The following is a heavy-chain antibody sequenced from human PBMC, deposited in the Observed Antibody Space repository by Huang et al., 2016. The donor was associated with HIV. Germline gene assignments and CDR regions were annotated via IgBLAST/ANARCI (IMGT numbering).Heavy chain of an antibody. CDR3: AAHGRIVGIPAAPLRFDP. D-gene: IGHD6-13*01. Sequence: QLQLQESGPGLVKPSETLSLTCTVSGGSISRSSYYWGWIRQPPGKGLGWIGSIYHSGTTYYNPSLKSRVTISVDTSRTQFSLKLSSVTAADTAVYYCAAHGRIVGIPAAPLRFDPWGQGTLVTVSS. J-gene: IGHJ5*02. CDR2: IYHSGTT. V-gene: IGHV4-39*01. CDR1: GGSISRSSYY.